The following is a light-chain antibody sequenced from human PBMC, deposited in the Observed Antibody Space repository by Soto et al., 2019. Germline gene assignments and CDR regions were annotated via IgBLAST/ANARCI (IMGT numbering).Light chain of an antibody. CDR2: DVS. J-gene: IGLJ1*01. Sequence: QSVLTQPASVSGSPGQSIAISCTGTSSDVGAFNYVSWYQQHPGKAPKFMIFDVSSRPSGVSDRFSGSKSGNTASLTISGLQTEDEADYYCASYTTSSTHVFRTGTKVPVL. CDR3: ASYTTSSTHV. CDR1: SSDVGAFNY. V-gene: IGLV2-14*03.